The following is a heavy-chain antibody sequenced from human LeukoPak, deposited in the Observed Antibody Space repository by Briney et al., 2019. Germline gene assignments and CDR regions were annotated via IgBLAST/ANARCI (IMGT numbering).Heavy chain of an antibody. Sequence: AAVKVSCKASGYTFTSYVIKGVPQATGQGLECMGWMNPNSGNTGYAQKFQGRVTMTRNTSISTAYMELSSLRSEDTAAYYCARGEAPLGSSRWGAWGQGTLVTVSS. V-gene: IGHV1-8*01. CDR2: MNPNSGNT. J-gene: IGHJ4*02. CDR1: GYTFTSYV. D-gene: IGHD6-13*01. CDR3: ARGEAPLGSSRWGA.